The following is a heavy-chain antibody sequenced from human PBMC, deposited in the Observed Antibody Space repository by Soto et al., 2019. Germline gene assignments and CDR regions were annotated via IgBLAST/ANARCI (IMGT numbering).Heavy chain of an antibody. CDR2: ISGYSGNT. CDR1: GYTFTSYG. J-gene: IGHJ4*02. V-gene: IGHV1-18*01. CDR3: ARESGFFSGSWQRFYDY. Sequence: ASVKVSCKASGYTFTSYGISWVRQAPGQGLEWMGWISGYSGNTNYAQKLQGRVTMTTDTSTSTVYMELRSLRSDDTAVYYCARESGFFSGSWQRFYDYGGQGTLVTVSS. D-gene: IGHD6-13*01.